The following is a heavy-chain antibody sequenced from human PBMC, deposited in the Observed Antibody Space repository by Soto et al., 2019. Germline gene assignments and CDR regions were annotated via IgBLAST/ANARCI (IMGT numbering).Heavy chain of an antibody. Sequence: QVQLVESGGGVVQPGRSLRLSCAASGFTFSSYAMHWVRQAPGKGLEWVAVISYDGSNKYYADSVKGRFTISRDNSKNTLYLQMNSLRAEDTAVYYCARDHDYSNYGSNDYYGMDVWGQGTTVTVSS. D-gene: IGHD4-4*01. J-gene: IGHJ6*02. CDR3: ARDHDYSNYGSNDYYGMDV. CDR2: ISYDGSNK. CDR1: GFTFSSYA. V-gene: IGHV3-30-3*01.